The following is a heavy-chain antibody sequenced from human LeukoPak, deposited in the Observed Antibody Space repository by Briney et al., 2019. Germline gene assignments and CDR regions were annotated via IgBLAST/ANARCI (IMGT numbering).Heavy chain of an antibody. D-gene: IGHD4/OR15-4a*01. CDR3: ARRAGAYSHPNDY. V-gene: IGHV3-53*01. Sequence: GGSLRLSCTVSGFTVSSNSMNWVRQATGKGLEWVSFIYSDNTHYSDSVKGRFTISRDNSKNTLYLQMNSLRAEDTAVYYCARRAGAYSHPNDYWGQGTLVTVSS. CDR2: IYSDNT. J-gene: IGHJ4*02. CDR1: GFTVSSNS.